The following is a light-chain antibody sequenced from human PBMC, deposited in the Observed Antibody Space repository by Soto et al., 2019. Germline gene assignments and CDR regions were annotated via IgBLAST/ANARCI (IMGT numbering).Light chain of an antibody. Sequence: DIQMTQSPSSLSASVGDRVTITCRASQSIRSYLNWYQEKPGKAPKLLIYAASSLQSGVPSRFSGSGSGTDFTLTISSLQPEDFAIYYCQQSYSTPLTFGGGTKVEIK. CDR3: QQSYSTPLT. CDR2: AAS. J-gene: IGKJ4*01. V-gene: IGKV1-39*01. CDR1: QSIRSY.